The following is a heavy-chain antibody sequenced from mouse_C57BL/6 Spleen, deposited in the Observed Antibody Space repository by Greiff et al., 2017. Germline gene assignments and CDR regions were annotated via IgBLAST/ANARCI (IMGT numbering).Heavy chain of an antibody. Sequence: QVQLQQPGAELVMPGASVKLSCKASGYTFTSYWMHWVKPRPGQGLEWIGEIDPSDSFTNYNQKFKGKSTLTVYKSSSTAYMQLSSLTSEYSAVYYCARGGGDYYGSSYVGNGYFDYWGHGATLTVSS. CDR3: ARGGGDYYGSSYVGNGYFDY. V-gene: IGHV1-69*01. CDR1: GYTFTSYW. J-gene: IGHJ2*01. D-gene: IGHD1-1*01. CDR2: IDPSDSFT.